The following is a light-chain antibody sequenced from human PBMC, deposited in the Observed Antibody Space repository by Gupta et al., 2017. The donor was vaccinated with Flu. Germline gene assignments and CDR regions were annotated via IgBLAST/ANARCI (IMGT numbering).Light chain of an antibody. J-gene: IGLJ3*02. V-gene: IGLV2-14*01. CDR2: EVS. Sequence: QSALTPPSSVSRSPRQSTPISCTRTSSDIGPYHYVSWYQQHQDKAPKLLIYEVSKWPSGVSNRFSGSKSGYTASLTISELQPEDEADYYCSSFTTSNTWVFGGGTKLTVL. CDR3: SSFTTSNTWV. CDR1: SSDIGPYHY.